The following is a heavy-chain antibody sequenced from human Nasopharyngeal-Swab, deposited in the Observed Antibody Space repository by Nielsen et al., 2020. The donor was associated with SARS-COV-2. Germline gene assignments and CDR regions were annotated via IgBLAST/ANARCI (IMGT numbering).Heavy chain of an antibody. V-gene: IGHV3-23*01. J-gene: IGHJ6*03. CDR3: AKDEPYYDSSGYNYYYYYYMDV. D-gene: IGHD3-22*01. CDR2: ISGSGGST. Sequence: GGSLRLSCAASGFTFSSYAMSWVRQAPGKGLEWVSAISGSGGSTYYADSVKGRFTIFRDNSKNTLYLQMNSLRAEDTAVYYCAKDEPYYDSSGYNYYYYYYMDVWGKGTTVTVSS. CDR1: GFTFSSYA.